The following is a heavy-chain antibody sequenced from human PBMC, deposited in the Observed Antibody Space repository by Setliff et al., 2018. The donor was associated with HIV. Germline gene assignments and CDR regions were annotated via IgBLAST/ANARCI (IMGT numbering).Heavy chain of an antibody. Sequence: SETLSLTCTVSGGSISTSSYYWGWIRQPPGKGLEWIGSIYYSGTTYYNPSLKSRVTISVATSRIQFSLKLTSVTAADTAVYKCVRHVWSDDFLVPGWFDSWSQGTLVTVSS. J-gene: IGHJ5*01. CDR2: IYYSGTT. V-gene: IGHV4-39*01. CDR3: VRHVWSDDFLVPGWFDS. CDR1: GGSISTSSYY. D-gene: IGHD3-3*01.